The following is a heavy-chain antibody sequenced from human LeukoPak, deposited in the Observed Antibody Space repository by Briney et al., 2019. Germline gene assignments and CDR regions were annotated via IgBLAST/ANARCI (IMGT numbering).Heavy chain of an antibody. CDR1: GGTFSSYT. Sequence: SVKVSCKASGGTFSSYTISWVRQAPGQGLEWMGRIIPILGIANYAQKFQGRVTITADKSTSTAYMELSSLRSEDTAVYCCARDVAVAGSFDYWGQGTLVTVSS. D-gene: IGHD6-19*01. CDR2: IIPILGIA. CDR3: ARDVAVAGSFDY. V-gene: IGHV1-69*04. J-gene: IGHJ4*02.